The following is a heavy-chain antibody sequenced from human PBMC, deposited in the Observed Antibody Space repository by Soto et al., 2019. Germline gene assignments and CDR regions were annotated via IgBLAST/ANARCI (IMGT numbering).Heavy chain of an antibody. D-gene: IGHD3-10*01. Sequence: GGSLRLSCAASGFTFSSYGMHWVRQAPGKGLEWVAVIWYDGSNKYYADSVKGRFTICRDNSKNTLYLQMNSLRAEDTAVYYCARGFARGPFDYWGQGTLVTVSS. CDR3: ARGFARGPFDY. V-gene: IGHV3-33*01. CDR1: GFTFSSYG. CDR2: IWYDGSNK. J-gene: IGHJ4*02.